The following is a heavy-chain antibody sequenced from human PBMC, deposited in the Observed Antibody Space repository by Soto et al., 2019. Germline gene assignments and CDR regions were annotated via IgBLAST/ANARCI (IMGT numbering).Heavy chain of an antibody. CDR3: AKDHIAVAGTIEDY. CDR2: ISYDGSNK. V-gene: IGHV3-30*18. D-gene: IGHD6-19*01. CDR1: GFTFSSYG. J-gene: IGHJ4*02. Sequence: QVQLVESGGGVVQPGRSLRLSCAASGFTFSSYGMHWVRQAPGKGLEWVAVISYDGSNKYYADSVKGRFTISRDNSKNTLYLQMNSLRAEDTAVYYCAKDHIAVAGTIEDYWGQGTLFTVSS.